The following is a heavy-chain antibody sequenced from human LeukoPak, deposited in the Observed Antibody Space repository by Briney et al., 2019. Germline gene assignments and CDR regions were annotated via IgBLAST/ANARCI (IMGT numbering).Heavy chain of an antibody. V-gene: IGHV3-74*01. CDR1: GFTFSSYW. J-gene: IGHJ3*02. D-gene: IGHD3-3*01. CDR2: INSDGSST. CDR3: ARMLRRITIFGVVIPTAFDI. Sequence: GGSLRLSCAASGFTFSSYWMHWVRQAPGKGLVWVSRINSDGSSTSYADSVKGRFTISRDNAKNSLYLQMNSLRAEDTAVYYCARMLRRITIFGVVIPTAFDIWGQGTMVTVSS.